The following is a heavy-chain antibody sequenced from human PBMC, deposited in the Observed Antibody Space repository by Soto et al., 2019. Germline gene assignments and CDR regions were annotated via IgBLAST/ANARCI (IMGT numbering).Heavy chain of an antibody. CDR1: GGSISSYY. D-gene: IGHD2-15*01. CDR3: ARMGDCSGGSCYNYYGMDV. Sequence: SETLSLTCTVSGGSISSYYWSWIRQPPGKGLEWIGYIYYSGSTNYNPSLKSRVTISVDTSKNQFSLKLSSVTAADTAVYYCARMGDCSGGSCYNYYGMDVWGQGTTVTVSS. CDR2: IYYSGST. J-gene: IGHJ6*02. V-gene: IGHV4-59*01.